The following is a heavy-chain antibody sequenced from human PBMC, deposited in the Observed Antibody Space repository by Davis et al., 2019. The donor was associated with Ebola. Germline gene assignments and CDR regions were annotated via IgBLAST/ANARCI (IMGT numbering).Heavy chain of an antibody. CDR1: GFTFSSYS. CDR3: TNRKNEY. Sequence: GESLKISCAASGFTFSSYSMNWVRQASGKGLEWVGRIRSKANSYATAYAASVKGRFTISRDDSKNTAYLQMNSLKMDDTAVYYCTNRKNEYWGQGTLVTVSS. V-gene: IGHV3-73*01. CDR2: IRSKANSYAT. J-gene: IGHJ4*02.